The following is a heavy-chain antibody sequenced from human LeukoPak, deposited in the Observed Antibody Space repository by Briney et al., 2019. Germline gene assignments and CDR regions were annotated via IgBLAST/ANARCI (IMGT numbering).Heavy chain of an antibody. CDR3: ARGGTPATVTIGQDAFDI. J-gene: IGHJ3*02. D-gene: IGHD4-17*01. V-gene: IGHV4-4*07. CDR1: GGSISSYY. Sequence: PLETLSLTCTVSGGSISSYYWSWIRQPAGKGLEWIGRIYTSGSTNYNPPLKSRVTISVDTSKNQFSLKLSSVTAADTAVYYCARGGTPATVTIGQDAFDIWGQGTMVTVSS. CDR2: IYTSGST.